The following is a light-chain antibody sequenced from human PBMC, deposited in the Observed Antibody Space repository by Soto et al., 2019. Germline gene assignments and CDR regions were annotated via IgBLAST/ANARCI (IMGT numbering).Light chain of an antibody. Sequence: DIQMTQSPSSLSASVGDRVTITCQASQDISNYLNWYQHKPGQAPNLLIYAASTLQAGVPSRFRGSGSGTDFTLTISSLQPEDFATYFCQQSNSSPPTFGGGTKVDIK. V-gene: IGKV1-39*01. CDR1: QDISNY. CDR3: QQSNSSPPT. CDR2: AAS. J-gene: IGKJ4*01.